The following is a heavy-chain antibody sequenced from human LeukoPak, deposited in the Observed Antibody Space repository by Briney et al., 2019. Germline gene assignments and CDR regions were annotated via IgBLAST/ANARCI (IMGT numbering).Heavy chain of an antibody. Sequence: SQTLSLTCTVSGGSISRDGHYWSWIRQYPGKGLESIGSVSSSGTTTYNPSLKSRVTISLDTSQNQFPLNLRSLTAADTAVYYCAREMVRDAFDTWGQGTMVTVSS. CDR2: VSSSGTT. CDR1: GGSISRDGHY. J-gene: IGHJ3*02. V-gene: IGHV4-31*03. CDR3: AREMVRDAFDT. D-gene: IGHD2-8*01.